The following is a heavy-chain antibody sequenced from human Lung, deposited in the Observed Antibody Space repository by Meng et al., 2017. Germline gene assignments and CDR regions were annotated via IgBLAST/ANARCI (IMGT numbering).Heavy chain of an antibody. D-gene: IGHD1-1*01. J-gene: IGHJ1*01. Sequence: EVELVKSGGSLVPPGRFLRLSCGASGFTLTDHWMHWVRQGPGKGLVWVSRINRDGTKPTYADSVKGRFTISRDNAKNTLYLQMNNLRAEDTAFYYCTNDRLNHWGQGALVTVSS. CDR1: GFTLTDHW. V-gene: IGHV3-74*01. CDR3: TNDRLNH. CDR2: INRDGTKP.